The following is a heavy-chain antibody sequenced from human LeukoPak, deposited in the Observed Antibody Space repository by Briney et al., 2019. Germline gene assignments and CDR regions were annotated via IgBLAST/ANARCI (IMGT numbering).Heavy chain of an antibody. CDR3: ARQGYGDYAVDY. Sequence: TSETLSLTCIVSGGSISSYYWSWIRQPPGKGLEWIGHIYKSGSTNYNPSLKSRVTISVDTSKNQFSLKLSSVTAADTAVYYCARQGYGDYAVDYWGQGTLVTVSS. CDR1: GGSISSYY. J-gene: IGHJ4*02. D-gene: IGHD4-17*01. CDR2: IYKSGST. V-gene: IGHV4-59*08.